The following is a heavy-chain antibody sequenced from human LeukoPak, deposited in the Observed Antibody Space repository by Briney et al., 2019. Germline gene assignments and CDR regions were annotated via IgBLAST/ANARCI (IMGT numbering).Heavy chain of an antibody. D-gene: IGHD3-22*01. CDR2: IYYSGST. J-gene: IGHJ4*02. V-gene: IGHV4-59*01. CDR3: ASSVTMIDYFDY. CDR1: GGSISSYY. Sequence: SETLSLTCTVSGGSISSYYWSWIRHPPGKGLGWIGYIYYSGSTNYNPSLKSRVTISVDTSKNQFSLKLSSVTAADTAVHYCASSVTMIDYFDYWGQGTLVTVSS.